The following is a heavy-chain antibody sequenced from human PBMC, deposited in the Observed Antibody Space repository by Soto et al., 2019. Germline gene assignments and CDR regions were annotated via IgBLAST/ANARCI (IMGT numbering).Heavy chain of an antibody. J-gene: IGHJ5*02. D-gene: IGHD3-10*01. V-gene: IGHV4-34*01. Sequence: PSETLSLTCAVYGGSFSGYYWSWIRQPPGKGLEWIGEINHSGSTDYNPSLKSRVTISVDTSKNQFSLKLSSVTAADTAVYYCARAGLRSVYGSGRVAHNWFDPWGQGTLVTVSS. CDR1: GGSFSGYY. CDR2: INHSGST. CDR3: ARAGLRSVYGSGRVAHNWFDP.